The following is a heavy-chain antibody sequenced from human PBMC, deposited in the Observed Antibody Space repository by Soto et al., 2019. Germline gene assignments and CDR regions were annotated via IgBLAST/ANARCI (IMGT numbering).Heavy chain of an antibody. CDR2: RRMRSNGDTT. J-gene: IGHJ2*01. V-gene: IGHV3-72*01. Sequence: VQVVESGGGLVQPGGSLRLSCAASGFTFSGRAMDWVRQAPGKGLEWVGRRRMRSNGDTTSYVASVRGRFSISRDHSDKSLYMQMNSLKTEDTAIYYCTSNNPEYAGHFDLWGRGTLVTVSS. CDR1: GFTFSGRA. CDR3: TSNNPEYAGHFDL. D-gene: IGHD1-20*01.